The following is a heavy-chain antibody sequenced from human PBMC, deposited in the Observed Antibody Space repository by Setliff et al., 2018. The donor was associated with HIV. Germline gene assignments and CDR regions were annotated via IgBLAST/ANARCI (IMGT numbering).Heavy chain of an antibody. CDR2: IRSDGSNK. J-gene: IGHJ4*02. CDR1: GLTFSNCG. D-gene: IGHD3-10*01. Sequence: GESLKISCATSGLTFSNCGMHWVRQAPGKGLEWVASIRSDGSNKYYADSVTGRFTISRDDSKNTLYLQMNSLRAEDTAVYYCAKDKGQKYADYWGQGTMVTV. V-gene: IGHV3-30*02. CDR3: AKDKGQKYADY.